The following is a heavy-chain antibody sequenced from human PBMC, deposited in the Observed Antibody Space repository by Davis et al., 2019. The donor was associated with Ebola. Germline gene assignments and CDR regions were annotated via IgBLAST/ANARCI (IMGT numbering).Heavy chain of an antibody. J-gene: IGHJ4*02. V-gene: IGHV4-30-2*01. D-gene: IGHD3-10*01. Sequence: SETLSLTCTVSGGSISSGGYYWSWIRQHPGKGLEWIGYIYHSGSTYYNPSLKSRVTISVDRSKNQFSLKLSSVTAADTTVYYCARGVLWFGELSLYYFDYWGQGTLVTVSS. CDR1: GGSISSGGYY. CDR2: IYHSGST. CDR3: ARGVLWFGELSLYYFDY.